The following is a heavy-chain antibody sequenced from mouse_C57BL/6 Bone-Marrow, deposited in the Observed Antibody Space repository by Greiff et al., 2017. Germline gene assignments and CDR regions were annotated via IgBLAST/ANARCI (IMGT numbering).Heavy chain of an antibody. V-gene: IGHV1-80*01. J-gene: IGHJ2*01. D-gene: IGHD1-1*01. Sequence: VKLQESGAELVKPGASVKISCKASGYAFSSYWMNWVKQRPGKGLEWIGQIYPGDGDTNYNGKFKGKATLTADKSSSTAYMQLSSLTSEDSAVYFCARAGTYYYGSSYPYYWGQGTTLTVSS. CDR3: ARAGTYYYGSSYPYY. CDR1: GYAFSSYW. CDR2: IYPGDGDT.